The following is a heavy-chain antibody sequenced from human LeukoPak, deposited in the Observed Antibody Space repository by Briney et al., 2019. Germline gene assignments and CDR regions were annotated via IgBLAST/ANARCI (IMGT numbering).Heavy chain of an antibody. J-gene: IGHJ3*02. V-gene: IGHV4-30-2*01. Sequence: SETLSLTCTVSGVAISGGGDNWSWIRQPPGKGLGWIGDIYNIGSAYYNPSPKSRVTISVDRSKNQFSLKLISVTAADTAVYYCARGFGRITIFGVVMNAFDIWGQGTMVTVSS. CDR3: ARGFGRITIFGVVMNAFDI. D-gene: IGHD3-3*01. CDR1: GVAISGGGDN. CDR2: IYNIGSA.